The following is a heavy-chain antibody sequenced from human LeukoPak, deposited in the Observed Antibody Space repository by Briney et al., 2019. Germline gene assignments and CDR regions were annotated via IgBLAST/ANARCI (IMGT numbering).Heavy chain of an antibody. CDR2: LNPRNGNT. D-gene: IGHD3-9*01. J-gene: IGHJ3*01. CDR1: GYTFTRYD. V-gene: IGHV1-8*01. Sequence: ASVQVSCKASGYTFTRYDISWVRQAPGQGLAWMGWLNPRNGNTGSAEKFQGRVTVTRDTSISTVYMELSSLRSEDTAVYYCARSLSSHYDALTGYYTRAFDVWGQGTMVTVSS. CDR3: ARSLSSHYDALTGYYTRAFDV.